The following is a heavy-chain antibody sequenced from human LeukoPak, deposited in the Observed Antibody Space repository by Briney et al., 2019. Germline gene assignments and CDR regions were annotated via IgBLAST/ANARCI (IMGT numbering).Heavy chain of an antibody. D-gene: IGHD3-22*01. J-gene: IGHJ4*02. V-gene: IGHV1-2*02. CDR2: INPNSGGT. CDR3: ARGKDSSGYYFPPGDY. Sequence: ASVKVSCKASGYTFTGYYMHWVRQVPGQGLEWMGWINPNSGGTNYAQKFQGRVTMTRDTSISTAYMELSRLRSDDTAVYYCARGKDSSGYYFPPGDYWGQGTLVTVSS. CDR1: GYTFTGYY.